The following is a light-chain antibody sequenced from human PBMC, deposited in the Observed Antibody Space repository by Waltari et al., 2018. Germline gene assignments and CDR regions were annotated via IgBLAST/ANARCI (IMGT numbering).Light chain of an antibody. CDR1: SSDIGGYDF. Sequence: QSALTQPASVSGSPGQSITISCTGTSSDIGGYDFVSWYQQYPGMAPKLMIYEVTNPPSVVSGGFSGSKSGTTASLTISGLQPDDEADYYCTSYTTSTTVLFGGGTKVTVL. J-gene: IGLJ3*02. V-gene: IGLV2-14*01. CDR3: TSYTTSTTVL. CDR2: EVT.